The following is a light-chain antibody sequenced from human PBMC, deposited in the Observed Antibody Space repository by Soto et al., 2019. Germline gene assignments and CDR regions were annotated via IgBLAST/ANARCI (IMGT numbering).Light chain of an antibody. V-gene: IGKV3-20*01. CDR1: ESVSNNY. Sequence: EIVLTQSPGTLSLSPGERATLSCRASESVSNNYLAWYQQKPGQAPRLLIYGASSRATGIPDRFSGSGSGTDFTLTISRLEPEDFAVYYCQQYSSSLLTFGGGTKVEIK. J-gene: IGKJ4*01. CDR3: QQYSSSLLT. CDR2: GAS.